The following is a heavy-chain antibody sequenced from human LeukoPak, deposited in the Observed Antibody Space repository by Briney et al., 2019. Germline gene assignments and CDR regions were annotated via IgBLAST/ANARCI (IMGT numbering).Heavy chain of an antibody. J-gene: IGHJ4*02. Sequence: SETLSLTCAVYGGSFSGYYWSWIRQPPGKGLEWIGEINHSGSTNYNPSLKSRVTISVDTSKNQFSLKLSSVTAADTAVYYCASPQLDCSSTSCYLTYWGQGTLVTVSS. CDR2: INHSGST. D-gene: IGHD2-2*01. CDR1: GGSFSGYY. CDR3: ASPQLDCSSTSCYLTY. V-gene: IGHV4-34*01.